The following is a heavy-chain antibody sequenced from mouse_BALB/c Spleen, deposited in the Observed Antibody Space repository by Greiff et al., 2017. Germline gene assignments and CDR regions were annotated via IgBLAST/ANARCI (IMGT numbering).Heavy chain of an antibody. D-gene: IGHD1-1*01. CDR3: ALITTGYYFDY. V-gene: IGHV1-9*01. Sequence: VQLQQSGAELMKPGASVKISCKATGYTFSSYWIEWVKQRPGHGLEWIGEILPGSGSTNYNEKFKGKATFTADTSSNTAYMQLSSLTSEDSAVYYCALITTGYYFDYWGQGTTLTVSS. CDR1: GYTFSSYW. J-gene: IGHJ2*01. CDR2: ILPGSGST.